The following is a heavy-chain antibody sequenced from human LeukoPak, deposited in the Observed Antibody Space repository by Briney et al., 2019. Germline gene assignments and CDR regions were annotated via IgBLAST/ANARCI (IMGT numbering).Heavy chain of an antibody. V-gene: IGHV4-34*01. Sequence: SETLSLTCAVYGGSFNGYYWSWIRQPPGKGLEWIGEINDSGSTNYSPSLKSRVTISVDTSRNQFSLKLSSVTAADTAVYYCARDGPYCSSTSCQYYFDYWGQGTLVTVSS. CDR2: INDSGST. D-gene: IGHD2-2*01. CDR1: GGSFNGYY. CDR3: ARDGPYCSSTSCQYYFDY. J-gene: IGHJ4*02.